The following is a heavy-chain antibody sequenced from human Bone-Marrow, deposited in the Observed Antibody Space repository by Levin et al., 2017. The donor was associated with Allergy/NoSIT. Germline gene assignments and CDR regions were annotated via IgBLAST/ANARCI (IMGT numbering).Heavy chain of an antibody. J-gene: IGHJ5*02. CDR1: GGSISGDY. V-gene: IGHV4-4*07. Sequence: SETLSLTCTVSGGSISGDYWSWIRQPAGKGLEWIGRVSPSGSTNYNPSLKSRVTMSKDTSKNQFSLSLTSVTAADTAVYYCARLLGGDSSWYHRLDPWGQGTLVTVSS. CDR2: VSPSGST. CDR3: ARLLGGDSSWYHRLDP. D-gene: IGHD6-13*01.